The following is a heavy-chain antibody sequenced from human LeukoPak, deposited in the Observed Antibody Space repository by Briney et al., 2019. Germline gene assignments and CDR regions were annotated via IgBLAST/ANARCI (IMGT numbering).Heavy chain of an antibody. D-gene: IGHD3-3*01. J-gene: IGHJ4*02. Sequence: SVKVSCKASGGTFSSYAISWVRQAPGQGLEWMGGIIPIFGTANYAQKFQGRVTITADESTSTAYMELSSLRSEDTAVYYCARGGRQGRITSFGVVLVPGDYFDYWGQGTLVTVSS. CDR3: ARGGRQGRITSFGVVLVPGDYFDY. V-gene: IGHV1-69*01. CDR2: IIPIFGTA. CDR1: GGTFSSYA.